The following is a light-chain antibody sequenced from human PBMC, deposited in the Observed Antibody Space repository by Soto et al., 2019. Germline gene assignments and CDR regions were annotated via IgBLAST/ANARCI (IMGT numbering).Light chain of an antibody. CDR3: QSYDSSLSGVV. V-gene: IGLV1-40*01. CDR1: SSNIGAGYD. CDR2: GNS. J-gene: IGLJ2*01. Sequence: VLTQPPSVSGAPGQRVTISCTGSSSNIGAGYDVHWYRQLPGTAPKLLIYGNSNRPSGVPDRFSGSKSGTSASLAITGLQAKDEADYYCQSYDSSLSGVVFGGGTKLTVL.